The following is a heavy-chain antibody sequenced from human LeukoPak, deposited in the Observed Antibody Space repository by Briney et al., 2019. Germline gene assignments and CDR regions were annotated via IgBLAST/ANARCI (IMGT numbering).Heavy chain of an antibody. CDR1: GFTFSSYA. V-gene: IGHV3-23*01. CDR2: ISASGTGT. CDR3: ARHLTWLAATGPG. D-gene: IGHD1-26*01. J-gene: IGHJ4*02. Sequence: GGSLRLSCAASGFTFSSYAMSWVRQAPGKGLEWVSGISASGTGTYYADFVKGRSTISRDNSKNTLYLQVNSLRAEDTALYYCARHLTWLAATGPGWGRGTLVTVSS.